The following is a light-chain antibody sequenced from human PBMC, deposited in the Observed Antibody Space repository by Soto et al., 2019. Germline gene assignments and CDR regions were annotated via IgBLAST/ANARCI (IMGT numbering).Light chain of an antibody. Sequence: SYELTQPPSVSVAPGKTARITCGGNNIGSKSVHWYQQKPGQAPVLVIYYDSDRPSGIPERFSGSNSGNTATLTISRVEAGDEADYYCQVWDSSSDHPRVVFGGGTKLTGL. CDR3: QVWDSSSDHPRVV. J-gene: IGLJ2*01. CDR1: NIGSKS. CDR2: YDS. V-gene: IGLV3-21*04.